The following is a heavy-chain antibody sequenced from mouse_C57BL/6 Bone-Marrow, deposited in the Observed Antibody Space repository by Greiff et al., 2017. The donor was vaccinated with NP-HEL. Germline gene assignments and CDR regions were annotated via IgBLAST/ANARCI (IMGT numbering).Heavy chain of an antibody. CDR2: IDPNSGGT. D-gene: IGHD1-1*01. CDR1: GYTFTSYW. V-gene: IGHV1-72*01. CDR3: ARNYYGSRSWYFDV. J-gene: IGHJ1*03. Sequence: QVQLQQPGADLVKPGASVKLSCKASGYTFTSYWMHWVKQRPGRGLEWIGRIDPNSGGTKFNEKFKTKATLTVDTPSSTAYMQLSSLTSEDSAIYYCARNYYGSRSWYFDVWGTGTTVTVSS.